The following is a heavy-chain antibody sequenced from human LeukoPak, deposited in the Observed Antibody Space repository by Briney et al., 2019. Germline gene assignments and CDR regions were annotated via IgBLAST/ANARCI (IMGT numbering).Heavy chain of an antibody. Sequence: PSETLSLTCAVYGGSFSGYYWSWIRQPPGKGLEWTGEINHSGSTNYNPSLKSRVTISVDTSKNQFSLKLSSVTAADTAVYYCARNGPMVRGVNLGLDYWGQGTLVTVSS. J-gene: IGHJ4*02. CDR1: GGSFSGYY. D-gene: IGHD3-10*01. CDR2: INHSGST. V-gene: IGHV4-34*01. CDR3: ARNGPMVRGVNLGLDY.